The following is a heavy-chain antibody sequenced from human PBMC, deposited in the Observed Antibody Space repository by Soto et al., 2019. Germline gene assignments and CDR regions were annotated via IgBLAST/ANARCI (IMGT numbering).Heavy chain of an antibody. CDR3: ARESEDLTSNFNY. Sequence: GGSLRLSCAASGFTFTRYSVNWVRQAPGKGLEWVSSISSTTNYIYYGDSMKGRFTISRDNAKNSLYLEMNSLRAEDTAVYYCARESEDLTSNFNYWGQGTLVTVSS. J-gene: IGHJ4*02. V-gene: IGHV3-21*06. CDR2: ISSTTNYI. CDR1: GFTFTRYS.